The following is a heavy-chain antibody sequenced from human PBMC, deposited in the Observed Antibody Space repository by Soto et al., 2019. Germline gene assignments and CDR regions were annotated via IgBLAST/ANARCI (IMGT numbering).Heavy chain of an antibody. CDR1: GFTVSSNY. D-gene: IGHD5-18*01. CDR2: IYSGGST. J-gene: IGHJ6*02. V-gene: IGHV3-53*01. CDR3: ARASTAMGYFYYGMDV. Sequence: GGSLRLSCAASGFTVSSNYMSWVRQAPGKGLEWVSVIYSGGSTYYADSVKGRFTISRDNSKNTLYLQMNSLRAEDTAVYYCARASTAMGYFYYGMDVWGQGTTVTVSS.